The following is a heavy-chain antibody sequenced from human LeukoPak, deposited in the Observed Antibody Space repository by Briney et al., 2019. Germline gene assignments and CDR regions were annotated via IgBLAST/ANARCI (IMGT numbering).Heavy chain of an antibody. CDR1: GFSFRKYA. CDR2: ISFDETKK. Sequence: PGGSLRLSCAASGFSFRKYAMHWVRQAPGKGLEWVAVISFDETKKYYADSVKGRFTISRDNSNNTLFLQMNSVKTEDTAVYFCARMKVIKGASLDYWGQGSLVTVSS. J-gene: IGHJ4*02. CDR3: ARMKVIKGASLDY. D-gene: IGHD2-21*01. V-gene: IGHV3-30-3*01.